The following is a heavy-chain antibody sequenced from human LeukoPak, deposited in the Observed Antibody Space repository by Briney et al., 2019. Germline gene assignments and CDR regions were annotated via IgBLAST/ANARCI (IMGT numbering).Heavy chain of an antibody. CDR3: ARPWWGRYCCGYFYPFPDY. J-gene: IGHJ4*02. V-gene: IGHV3-33*01. D-gene: IGHD2-21*02. CDR2: IWYDGSNK. Sequence: GGSLRLSCAASGFTFSSYGMHWVRQAPGKGLEWVAVIWYDGSNKYYADSVKGRFTISRDNSKNTLYLQMNSLRAEDTAVYYCARPWWGRYCCGYFYPFPDYWGQGTLVTVSS. CDR1: GFTFSSYG.